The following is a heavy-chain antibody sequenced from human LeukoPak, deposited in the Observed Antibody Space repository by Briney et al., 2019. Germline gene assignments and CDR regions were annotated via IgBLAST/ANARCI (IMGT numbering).Heavy chain of an antibody. Sequence: GGSLRLSCAAPGFTFSSYAMSWVRQAPGKGLEWVSAISGSGGSTYYADSVKGRFTISRDNSKNTLYLQMNSRRAEDTAVYYCAKDRLTQPETFDYWGQGTLVTVSS. CDR2: ISGSGGST. CDR1: GFTFSSYA. V-gene: IGHV3-23*01. J-gene: IGHJ4*02. D-gene: IGHD5-18*01. CDR3: AKDRLTQPETFDY.